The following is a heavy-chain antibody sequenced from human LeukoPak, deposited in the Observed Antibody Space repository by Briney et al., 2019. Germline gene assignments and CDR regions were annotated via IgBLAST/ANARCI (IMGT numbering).Heavy chain of an antibody. CDR1: GGSISSSSYY. CDR3: ARGEGIAVAGDYFDY. CDR2: IYYSGST. V-gene: IGHV4-39*07. D-gene: IGHD6-19*01. J-gene: IGHJ4*02. Sequence: SETLPLTCTVSGGSISSSSYYWGWIRQPPGKGLEWIGSIYYSGSTYYNPSLKSRVTISVDTSKNQFSLKLSSVTAADTAVYYCARGEGIAVAGDYFDYWGQGTLVTVSS.